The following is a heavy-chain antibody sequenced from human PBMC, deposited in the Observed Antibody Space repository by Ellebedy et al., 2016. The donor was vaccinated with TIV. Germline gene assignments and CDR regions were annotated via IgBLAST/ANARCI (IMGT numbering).Heavy chain of an antibody. CDR2: ISSNGNNK. Sequence: GESLKISCAASGFTFNTYKMHWVRQAPGKGLGWVAFISSNGNNKYYADSVKGRFTISRDNAKNSLYLQMDSLRAEDTAVYYCATLTGGGYGKYYFDYWGQGTLVTVSS. CDR1: GFTFNTYK. D-gene: IGHD1-26*01. V-gene: IGHV3-30*03. CDR3: ATLTGGGYGKYYFDY. J-gene: IGHJ4*02.